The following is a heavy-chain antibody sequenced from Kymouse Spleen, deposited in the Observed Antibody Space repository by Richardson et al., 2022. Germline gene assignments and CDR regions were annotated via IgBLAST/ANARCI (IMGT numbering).Heavy chain of an antibody. CDR1: GFTFSNAW. CDR3: TTVYSSSSGEFDY. D-gene: IGHD6-6*01. Sequence: EVQLVESGGGLVKPGGSLRLSCAASGFTFSNAWMSWVRQAPGKGLEWVGRIKSKTDGGTTDYAAPVKGRFTISRDDSKNTLYLQMNSLKTEDTAVYYCTTVYSSSSGEFDYWGQGTLVTVSS. V-gene: IGHV3-15*01. J-gene: IGHJ4*02. CDR2: IKSKTDGGTT.